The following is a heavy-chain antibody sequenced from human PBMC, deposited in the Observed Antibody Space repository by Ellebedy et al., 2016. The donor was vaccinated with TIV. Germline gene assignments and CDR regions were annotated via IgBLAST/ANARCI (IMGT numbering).Heavy chain of an antibody. CDR2: IYHSGKT. J-gene: IGHJ6*03. Sequence: SETLSLTXAVSGDSISSGGYSWSWIRQPPGKGLEWIGYIYHSGKTYYNPSLKSRVTISVDRPKNQFSVRLNSVTAADTAVYYCARAVLSSGDYDYYSYYYMDVWGKGTTVTVSS. V-gene: IGHV4-30-2*01. D-gene: IGHD3-22*01. CDR3: ARAVLSSGDYDYYSYYYMDV. CDR1: GDSISSGGYS.